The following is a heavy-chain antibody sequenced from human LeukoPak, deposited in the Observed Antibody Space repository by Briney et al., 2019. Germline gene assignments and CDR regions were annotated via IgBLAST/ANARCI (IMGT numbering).Heavy chain of an antibody. CDR2: IYYSGST. CDR1: GGSISSGGYY. CDR3: ARDHARYSSGWYQDY. J-gene: IGHJ4*02. Sequence: PSETLSLTCTVSGGSISSGGYYWNWIRQHPGKGLEWIGSIYYSGSTYYNPSLKSRITISVDTSENQFSLKLSSVTAADTAVYYCARDHARYSSGWYQDYWGQGTLVTVSS. D-gene: IGHD6-19*01. V-gene: IGHV4-31*03.